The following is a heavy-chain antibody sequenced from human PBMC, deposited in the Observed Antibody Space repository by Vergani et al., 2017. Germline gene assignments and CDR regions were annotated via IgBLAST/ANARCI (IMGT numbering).Heavy chain of an antibody. CDR2: IYYSGST. J-gene: IGHJ4*02. CDR3: ARVGFGKYFFAY. D-gene: IGHD3-10*01. Sequence: QVQLQESGPGLVKPSETLSLTCTVSGGSISSYYWSWIRQPPGKGLEWIGYIYYSGSTNYNPSLKSRVTISVDTSKNRFSLKLSSVTAADTAVYYCARVGFGKYFFAYWGQGTLVTVSS. V-gene: IGHV4-59*01. CDR1: GGSISSYY.